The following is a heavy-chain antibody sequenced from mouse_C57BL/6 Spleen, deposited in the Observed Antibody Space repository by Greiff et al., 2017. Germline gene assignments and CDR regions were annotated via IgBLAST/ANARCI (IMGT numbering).Heavy chain of an antibody. J-gene: IGHJ2*01. V-gene: IGHV1-15*01. D-gene: IGHD1-1*01. CDR1: GYTFTDYE. Sequence: VKLQESGAELVRPGASVTLSCKASGYTFTDYEMHWVKQTPVHGLEWIGAIDPETGGTAYNQKFKGKAILTADKSSSTAYMEIRSLTSEDSAVYYCTRSRLITTVDYYFDYWGQGTTLTVSS. CDR2: IDPETGGT. CDR3: TRSRLITTVDYYFDY.